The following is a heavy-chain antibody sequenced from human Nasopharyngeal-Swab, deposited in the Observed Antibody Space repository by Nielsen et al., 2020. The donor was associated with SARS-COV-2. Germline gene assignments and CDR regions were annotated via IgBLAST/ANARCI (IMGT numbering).Heavy chain of an antibody. CDR2: IWYDGSNK. CDR3: ARDPDYGGNELTN. J-gene: IGHJ4*02. Sequence: WIRQPPGKGLEWVAVIWYDGSNKYYADSVKGRLSISRDNAKNSLYLQMNSLRAEDTAVYYCARDPDYGGNELTNWGQGTLVTVSS. V-gene: IGHV3-33*01. D-gene: IGHD4-23*01.